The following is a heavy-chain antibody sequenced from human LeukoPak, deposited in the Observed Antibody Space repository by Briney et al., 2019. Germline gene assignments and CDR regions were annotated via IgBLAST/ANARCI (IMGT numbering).Heavy chain of an antibody. CDR1: GFTFDDYA. D-gene: IGHD4-17*01. J-gene: IGHJ4*02. V-gene: IGHV3-9*01. CDR3: AKDINDYGDSPYFDY. Sequence: PGRSLRLSCAASGFTFDDYAMHWVRQAPGKGLEWVSGISWNSGSIGYADSVKGRFTISGDNAKNSLYLQMNSLRAEDTALYYCAKDINDYGDSPYFDYWGQGTLVTVSS. CDR2: ISWNSGSI.